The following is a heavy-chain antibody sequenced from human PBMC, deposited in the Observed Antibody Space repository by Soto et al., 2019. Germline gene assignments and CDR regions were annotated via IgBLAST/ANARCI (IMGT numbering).Heavy chain of an antibody. CDR1: GFTFSSYG. J-gene: IGHJ5*02. CDR3: AKSYSSSSRTNWFDP. CDR2: ISYDGSNK. Sequence: QVPLVESGGGVVQPGRSLRLSCAASGFTFSSYGMHWVRQAPGKGLEWVAVISYDGSNKYYADSVKGRFTISRDNSKNTLYLQMNSLRAEDTAVYYCAKSYSSSSRTNWFDPWGQGTLVTVSS. V-gene: IGHV3-30*18. D-gene: IGHD6-6*01.